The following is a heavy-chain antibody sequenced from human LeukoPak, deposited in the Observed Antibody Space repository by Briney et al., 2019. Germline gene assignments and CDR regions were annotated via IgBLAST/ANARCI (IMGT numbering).Heavy chain of an antibody. V-gene: IGHV4-34*01. CDR1: GGSFSGYY. Sequence: SETLSLTCAVCGGSFSGYYWSWIRQPPGKGLEWIGEINHSGSTNYNPSLKSRVTISVDTSKNQFSLKLSSVTAADTAVYYCARGAQMYYYDSSGYCDFDYWGQGTLVTVSS. CDR2: INHSGST. D-gene: IGHD3-22*01. J-gene: IGHJ4*02. CDR3: ARGAQMYYYDSSGYCDFDY.